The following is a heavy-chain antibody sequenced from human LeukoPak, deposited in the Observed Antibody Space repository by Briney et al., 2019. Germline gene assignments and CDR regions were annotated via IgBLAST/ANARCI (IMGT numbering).Heavy chain of an antibody. D-gene: IGHD6-19*01. V-gene: IGHV3-7*01. CDR1: EFTFSSYW. CDR2: IKQDGSEK. Sequence: GGSLRLSCAASEFTFSSYWMSWVRQAPGKGLEWVANIKQDGSEKYYVDSVKGRFTISRDNAKNSLYLQMNSLRAEDTAVYYCATVYSSGWYDWFDPWGQGTLVTVSS. CDR3: ATVYSSGWYDWFDP. J-gene: IGHJ5*02.